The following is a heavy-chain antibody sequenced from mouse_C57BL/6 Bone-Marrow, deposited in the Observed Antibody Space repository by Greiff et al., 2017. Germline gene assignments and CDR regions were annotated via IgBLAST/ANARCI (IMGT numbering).Heavy chain of an antibody. D-gene: IGHD1-1*02. CDR3: ARSLYGDY. CDR1: GYAFTNYL. Sequence: QVQLKESGAELVRPGTSVKVSCKASGYAFTNYLIEWVKQRPGQGLEWIGVINPGSGGTNYNEKFKGKATLTADKSSSTAYMQLSSLTSEDSAVYFCARSLYGDYWGQGTSVTVSS. V-gene: IGHV1-54*01. J-gene: IGHJ4*01. CDR2: INPGSGGT.